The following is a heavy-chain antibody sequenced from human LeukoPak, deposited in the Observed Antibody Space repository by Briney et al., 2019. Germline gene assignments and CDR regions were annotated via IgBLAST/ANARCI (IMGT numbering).Heavy chain of an antibody. J-gene: IGHJ4*02. CDR1: RFTFNTYA. D-gene: IGHD4-23*01. Sequence: GGSLRLSCAASRFTFNTYAVTWVRQAPGKGLEWVSSISSSSSYIYYADSVKGRFTISRDNAKNSLYLQTNSLRAEDTAVYYCARSVHDYGGNRWGQGTLITVSS. CDR2: ISSSSSYI. CDR3: ARSVHDYGGNR. V-gene: IGHV3-21*01.